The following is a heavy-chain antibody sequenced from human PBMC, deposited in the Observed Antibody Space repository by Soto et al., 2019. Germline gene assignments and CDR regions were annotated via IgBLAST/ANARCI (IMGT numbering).Heavy chain of an antibody. CDR2: ITVYNGNT. J-gene: IGHJ4*02. D-gene: IGHD3-3*01. CDR3: VRDNTGVVGVDS. V-gene: IGHV1-18*01. CDR1: GYIFSSYG. Sequence: CKPSGYIFSSYGITWVRQAPGQGREWMGWITVYNGNTHYAQKFQDRDTLNTEPSTSTAYMQLKSLRSDDTAVYYCVRDNTGVVGVDSGGQGTLFT.